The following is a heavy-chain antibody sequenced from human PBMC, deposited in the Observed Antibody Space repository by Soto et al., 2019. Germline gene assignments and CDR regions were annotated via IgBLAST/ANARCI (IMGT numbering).Heavy chain of an antibody. J-gene: IGHJ4*01. CDR2: IWYDEGTE. Sequence: PGGSLRLSCVASGFTFSSYGMHWVRQAPGKGLEWVALIWYDEGTEYYADSVKGRFTISRDNSKNTLYLQMNSLRVEDTAVYYCAKANYGDYRYFFDYWGHGTLVTV. CDR3: AKANYGDYRYFFDY. CDR1: GFTFSSYG. D-gene: IGHD4-17*01. V-gene: IGHV3-33*06.